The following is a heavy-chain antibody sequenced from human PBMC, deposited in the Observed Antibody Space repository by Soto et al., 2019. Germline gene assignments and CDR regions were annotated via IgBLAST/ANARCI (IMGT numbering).Heavy chain of an antibody. CDR3: ARRESYDILTGYYHFDY. CDR1: GGSISSSSYY. J-gene: IGHJ4*02. CDR2: IYYSGST. D-gene: IGHD3-9*01. V-gene: IGHV4-39*01. Sequence: PSETLSLTCSVSGGSISSSSYYWGWIRQPPGKGLEWIGNIYYSGSTYYNPSLKSRVTISVDTSKNQFSLKLSPVTAADTAVYYCARRESYDILTGYYHFDYWGQGTLVTVSS.